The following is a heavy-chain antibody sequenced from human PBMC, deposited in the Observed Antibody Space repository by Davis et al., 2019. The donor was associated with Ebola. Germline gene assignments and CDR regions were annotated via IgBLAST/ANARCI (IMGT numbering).Heavy chain of an antibody. CDR2: IIPIFDTT. J-gene: IGHJ6*02. V-gene: IGHV1-69*13. CDR3: GGMGIAPKPYYYYYGMDV. D-gene: IGHD6-13*01. Sequence: AASVKVSCKASGGTFRNYAITWVRQAPGQGLEWMGGIIPIFDTTNYALKFQGRVTITADESTSTAYMELSSLRSEDTAMYYCGGMGIAPKPYYYYYGMDVWGQGTTVTVSS. CDR1: GGTFRNYA.